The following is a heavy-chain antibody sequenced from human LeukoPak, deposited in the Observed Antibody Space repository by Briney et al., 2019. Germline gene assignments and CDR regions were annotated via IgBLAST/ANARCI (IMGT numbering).Heavy chain of an antibody. V-gene: IGHV4-39*07. CDR3: ARSIVATIHYFDY. CDR2: IYHSGST. D-gene: IGHD5-12*01. Sequence: SETLSLTCTVSGGSISSSSYYWGWIRQPPGKGPEWIGSIYHSGSTYYNPSLKSRVTISVDTSKNQFSLKLSSVTAADTAVYYCARSIVATIHYFDYWGQGTLVTVSS. J-gene: IGHJ4*02. CDR1: GGSISSSSYY.